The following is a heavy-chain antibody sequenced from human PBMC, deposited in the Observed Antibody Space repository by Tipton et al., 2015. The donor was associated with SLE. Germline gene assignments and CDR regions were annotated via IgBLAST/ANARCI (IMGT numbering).Heavy chain of an antibody. J-gene: IGHJ1*01. Sequence: QLVQSGVEVKKPGASVRVSCKASGYTFTTYGISWVRQAPGQGLEWMGWISTYNGNTNYAQKFQGRVTITADESTSTAYMELSSVRSDGAAVYYCATLVEASGTPGEYFQYWSQGTLGTISS. V-gene: IGHV1-18*01. CDR1: GYTFTTYG. CDR2: ISTYNGNT. CDR3: ATLVEASGTPGEYFQY. D-gene: IGHD2-15*01.